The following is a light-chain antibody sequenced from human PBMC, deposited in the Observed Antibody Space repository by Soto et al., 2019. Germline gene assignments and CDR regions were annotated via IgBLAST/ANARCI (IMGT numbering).Light chain of an antibody. V-gene: IGKV3D-15*02. CDR3: HQYGDSPP. CDR1: QSVSTN. Sequence: EIVMMQSPATLSVSPVEIATLSFIASQSVSTNLAWYQQKPGQAPRLLIYGASIRATGIPDRFGGSGSGTDFTLTISRLEPEDFAVYYCHQYGDSPPFGPGTKVDI. J-gene: IGKJ3*01. CDR2: GAS.